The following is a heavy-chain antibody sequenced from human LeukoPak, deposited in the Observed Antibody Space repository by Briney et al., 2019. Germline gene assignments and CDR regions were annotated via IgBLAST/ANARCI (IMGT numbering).Heavy chain of an antibody. CDR3: ARDRTTVTTDAFDI. CDR2: IYYSGST. D-gene: IGHD4-17*01. CDR1: GGSISSGDYY. V-gene: IGHV4-30-4*01. J-gene: IGHJ3*02. Sequence: SETLSLTCTVPGGSISSGDYYWSWIRQPPGKGLEWIGYIYYSGSTYYNPSLKSRVTISVDTSKNQFSLKLSSVTAADTAVYYCARDRTTVTTDAFDIWGQGTMVTVSS.